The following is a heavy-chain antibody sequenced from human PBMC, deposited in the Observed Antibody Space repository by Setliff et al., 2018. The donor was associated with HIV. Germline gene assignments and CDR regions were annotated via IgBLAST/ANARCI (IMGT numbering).Heavy chain of an antibody. Sequence: LRLSCAASGFTVSSNYMSWVRQAPGKGLEWIGYITYSGSAYYNPSLKSRVTISIDTSNNQISLRLSSATAADTAMYYCVRDDYGYNGKGFDYWGPGTLVTVSS. D-gene: IGHD4-17*01. CDR1: GFTVSSNY. CDR3: VRDDYGYNGKGFDY. V-gene: IGHV4-30-4*08. CDR2: ITYSGSA. J-gene: IGHJ4*02.